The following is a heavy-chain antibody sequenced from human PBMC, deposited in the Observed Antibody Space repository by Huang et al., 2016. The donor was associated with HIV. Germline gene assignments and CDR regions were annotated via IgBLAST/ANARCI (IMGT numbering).Heavy chain of an antibody. Sequence: EVQLVQSGTEVKKPGESLKISCKGSGYKFSSYWIGWVRQMPGKGLEWMGVIYPEDYNTRYSPSIQGQVTISADKSISTAYVQWSSLKVSDTGVYYCASRRAAPESYFIDVWGKGTTVIVSS. CDR2: IYPEDYNT. D-gene: IGHD2-15*01. J-gene: IGHJ6*03. CDR3: ASRRAAPESYFIDV. V-gene: IGHV5-51*03. CDR1: GYKFSSYW.